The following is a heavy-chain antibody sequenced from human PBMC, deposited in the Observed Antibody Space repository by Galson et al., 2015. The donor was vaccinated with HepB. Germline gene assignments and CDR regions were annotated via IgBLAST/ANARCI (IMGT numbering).Heavy chain of an antibody. Sequence: SVKVSCKASGGTFSSYAISWVRQAPGQGLEWMGGIIPIFGTANYAQKFQGRVTITADESTSTAYMEPSSLRSEDTAVYYCAREDVDMTTVTTGPRPHGMDVWGQGTTVTVSS. CDR1: GGTFSSYA. CDR3: AREDVDMTTVTTGPRPHGMDV. CDR2: IIPIFGTA. V-gene: IGHV1-69*13. D-gene: IGHD4-17*01. J-gene: IGHJ6*02.